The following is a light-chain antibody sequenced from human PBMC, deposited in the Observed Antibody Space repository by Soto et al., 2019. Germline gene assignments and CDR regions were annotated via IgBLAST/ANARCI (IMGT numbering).Light chain of an antibody. CDR3: TSHTTSSAVL. Sequence: QSVLTQPASVSGSPGQSITISCTGTSSDIGHYDYVSWYQQHPGKAPKLMIYEVSTRPSGVSIRFSGSKSGNAASLTISGLQAEDEADYYCTSHTTSSAVLFGGGTKLTVL. J-gene: IGLJ2*01. CDR1: SSDIGHYDY. CDR2: EVS. V-gene: IGLV2-14*03.